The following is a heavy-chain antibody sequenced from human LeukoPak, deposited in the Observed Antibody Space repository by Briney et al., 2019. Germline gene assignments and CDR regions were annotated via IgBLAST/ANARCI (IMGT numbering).Heavy chain of an antibody. CDR2: ISYDGSNK. D-gene: IGHD3-22*01. CDR1: GFTFSSYG. V-gene: IGHV3-30*18. J-gene: IGHJ4*02. CDR3: AKDLVLRFNYYDSSGYLVGLDY. Sequence: GGSLRLSCAASGFTFSSYGMHWVRQAPGKGLEWVAVISYDGSNKYYADSVKGRFTISRDNPKNTLYLQMNSLRAEDTAVYYCAKDLVLRFNYYDSSGYLVGLDYWGQGTLVTVSS.